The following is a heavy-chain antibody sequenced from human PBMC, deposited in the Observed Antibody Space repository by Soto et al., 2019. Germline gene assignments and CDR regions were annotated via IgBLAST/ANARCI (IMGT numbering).Heavy chain of an antibody. V-gene: IGHV1-18*01. D-gene: IGHD3-22*01. CDR2: ISAYNGNS. CDR3: ARVDDYFDSSGYYY. J-gene: IGHJ4*01. Sequence: GASVKVSCKASGYTFYSYGITWVRQAPGQGLEWMGWISAYNGNSYYREELQGRFTMTIDTSTTTAYMELSSLGSDDTAVYYCARVDDYFDSSGYYYWG. CDR1: GYTFYSYG.